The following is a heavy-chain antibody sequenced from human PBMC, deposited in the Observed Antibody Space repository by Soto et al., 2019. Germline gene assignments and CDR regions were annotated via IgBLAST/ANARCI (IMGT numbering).Heavy chain of an antibody. CDR2: MNTNTGDT. CDR3: ARRVSTLDY. CDR1: GYTFTNYD. V-gene: IGHV1-8*01. D-gene: IGHD3-3*01. Sequence: QVQLVRSGAEVKKPGASVKVSCKASGYTFTNYDIHWVRQATGQGLEWMGWMNTNTGDTDYAQKFQGKVTMTRNTSISTAYMDLSSLRSEDTAKYYCARRVSTLDYWGQGTLVTVSS. J-gene: IGHJ4*02.